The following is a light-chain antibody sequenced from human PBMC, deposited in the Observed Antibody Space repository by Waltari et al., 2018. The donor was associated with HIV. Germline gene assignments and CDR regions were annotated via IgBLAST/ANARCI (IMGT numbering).Light chain of an antibody. Sequence: QSVLTPSSSACGSPGEEVVICLCGNISNSGHNDVNWYQVLPGSAPRLLIYMNNYRPSGVPGRFSGSRSGTSASLAIHALQSEDEADYYCATWDDSLYGMFGGGTKLTV. V-gene: IGLV1-44*01. CDR2: MNN. CDR1: ISNSGHND. CDR3: ATWDDSLYGM. J-gene: IGLJ3*02.